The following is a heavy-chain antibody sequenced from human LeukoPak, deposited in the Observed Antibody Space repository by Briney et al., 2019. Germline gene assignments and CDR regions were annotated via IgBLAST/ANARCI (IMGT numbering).Heavy chain of an antibody. CDR1: GFTFNIYS. Sequence: GGSLRLSCAASGFTFNIYSMNWVRQAPGKGLEWVSSISGTSNYIYYADSVKGRFTISRDNAKNSLYLQMNSLRDEDTAVYYCVRDPDALDFWGQGTPVTVSS. CDR3: VRDPDALDF. CDR2: ISGTSNYI. V-gene: IGHV3-21*01. J-gene: IGHJ4*02.